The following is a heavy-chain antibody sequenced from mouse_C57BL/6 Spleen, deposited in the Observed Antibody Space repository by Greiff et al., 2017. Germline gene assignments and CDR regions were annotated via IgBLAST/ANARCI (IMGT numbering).Heavy chain of an antibody. J-gene: IGHJ2*01. D-gene: IGHD1-1*01. CDR3: ARRGTTVVADY. V-gene: IGHV1-50*01. Sequence: QVQLQQPGAELVKPGASVKLSCKASGYTFTSYWMQWVKQRPGQGLEWIGEIDPSDSYTNYNQKFKGKATLTVDTSSSTAYMQLSSLTSGDSAVYYCARRGTTVVADYWGQGTTLTVSS. CDR1: GYTFTSYW. CDR2: IDPSDSYT.